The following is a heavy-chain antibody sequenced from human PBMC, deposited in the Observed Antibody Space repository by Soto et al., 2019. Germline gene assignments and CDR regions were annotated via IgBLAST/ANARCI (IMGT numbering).Heavy chain of an antibody. D-gene: IGHD3-10*01. CDR2: ISGLNGNT. J-gene: IGHJ4*02. CDR1: GYSFSTSG. Sequence: QVHLVQSGVEVKKPGASVKVSCKASGYSFSTSGISWVRQAPGQGLEWMGWISGLNGNTNYAQNLQGRVTMTTDTCTRTAYMELRSLGFADTDMYYCARDLFGEDGAGYFDYWGQGTLVTVSS. V-gene: IGHV1-18*01. CDR3: ARDLFGEDGAGYFDY.